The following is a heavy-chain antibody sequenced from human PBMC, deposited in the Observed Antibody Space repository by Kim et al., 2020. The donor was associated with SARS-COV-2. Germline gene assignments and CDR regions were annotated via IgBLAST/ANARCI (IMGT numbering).Heavy chain of an antibody. CDR3: ARDQRARGSGPSMDV. Sequence: SETLSLTCAVSGGSISSSNWWSWVRQPPGKGLEWIGEIYHSGSTNYNPSLKSRVTISVDKSKNQFSLKLSSVTAADTAVYYCARDQRARGSGPSMDVWGQGTTVTVSS. J-gene: IGHJ6*02. V-gene: IGHV4-4*02. CDR1: GGSISSSNW. CDR2: IYHSGST. D-gene: IGHD3-10*01.